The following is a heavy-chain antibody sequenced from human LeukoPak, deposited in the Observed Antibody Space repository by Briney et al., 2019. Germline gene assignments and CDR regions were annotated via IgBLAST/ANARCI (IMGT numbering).Heavy chain of an antibody. V-gene: IGHV1-69*13. CDR1: GGTFSSYA. D-gene: IGHD1-26*01. CDR2: IIPIFGTA. CDR3: ARDRVGATDYFDY. J-gene: IGHJ4*02. Sequence: GASVNVSCKASGGTFSSYAISWVRQAPGQGLEWMGGIIPIFGTANYAQKFQGRVTITADESTSTAYMELSSLRSEDTAVYYCARDRVGATDYFDYWGQGTLVTVSS.